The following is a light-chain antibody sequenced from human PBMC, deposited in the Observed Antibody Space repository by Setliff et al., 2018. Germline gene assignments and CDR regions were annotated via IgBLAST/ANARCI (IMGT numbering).Light chain of an antibody. CDR3: SSYTSSSTRV. CDR1: SSDVGYYNY. CDR2: EVS. J-gene: IGLJ1*01. Sequence: QSALTQPASVSGSPGQSITISCTGTSSDVGYYNYVSWYQQHPGKAPKLMIYEVSNRPSGVSNRFSGSKSGNTASLTISGLQAEDEADYYCSSYTSSSTRVFGIGTKVTVL. V-gene: IGLV2-14*01.